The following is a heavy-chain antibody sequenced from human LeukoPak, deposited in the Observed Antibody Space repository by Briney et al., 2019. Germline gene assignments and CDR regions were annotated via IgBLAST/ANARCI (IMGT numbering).Heavy chain of an antibody. CDR3: AKRGVVIRVILVGFHKEAYYFDS. CDR2: ISDRGGKT. CDR1: GITLSNYG. D-gene: IGHD3-10*01. V-gene: IGHV3-23*01. J-gene: IGHJ4*02. Sequence: GGSLRLSCAVSGITLSNYGMSWVRQAPGKGLEWVAGISDRGGKTNYADSVKGRFTISRENSKNTLYLQMNSLRAEDTAVYFCAKRGVVIRVILVGFHKEAYYFDSWGQGTLVTVSS.